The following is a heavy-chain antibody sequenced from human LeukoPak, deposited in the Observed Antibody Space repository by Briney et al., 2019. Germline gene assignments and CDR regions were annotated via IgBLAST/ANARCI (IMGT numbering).Heavy chain of an antibody. D-gene: IGHD3-22*01. CDR1: GGSISSYY. CDR2: IYTSGST. J-gene: IGHJ3*02. CDR3: ARVRDSSGYYANDAFDI. V-gene: IGHV4-4*07. Sequence: PSETLSLTCTVSGGSISSYYWSWIRQPAGKGLEWIGRIYTSGSTNYNPSLKSRVTMSVDTSKNQFSLKLSSVTAADTAVYYCARVRDSSGYYANDAFDIWGQGTMVTVSS.